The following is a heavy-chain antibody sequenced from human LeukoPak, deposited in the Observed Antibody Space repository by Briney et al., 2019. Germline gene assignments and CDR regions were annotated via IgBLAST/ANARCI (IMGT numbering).Heavy chain of an antibody. CDR1: GYTFTGYY. V-gene: IGHV1-2*02. J-gene: IGHJ3*02. D-gene: IGHD5-18*01. CDR3: ARNTAMADAFDI. Sequence: ASVTVSCKASGYTFTGYYMHWVRQAPGQGLEWMGWINPNSGGTNYAQKFQGRVTMTRDTSISTAYMELSRLRSDDTAVYYCARNTAMADAFDIWGQGTMVTVSS. CDR2: INPNSGGT.